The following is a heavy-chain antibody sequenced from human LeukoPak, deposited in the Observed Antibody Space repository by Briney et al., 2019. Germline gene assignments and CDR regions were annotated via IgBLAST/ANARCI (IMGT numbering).Heavy chain of an antibody. V-gene: IGHV3-7*03. J-gene: IGHJ4*02. CDR3: ARLGSSSWTFDY. Sequence: GGSLRLSCAASGFTFSSYWMSWVRQAPGKGLEWVANIKRDGSEKYYVDSVKGRFTISRDNAKSSLYLQMNSLRAEDTAVYYCARLGSSSWTFDYWGQGTLVTVSS. CDR1: GFTFSSYW. CDR2: IKRDGSEK. D-gene: IGHD6-13*01.